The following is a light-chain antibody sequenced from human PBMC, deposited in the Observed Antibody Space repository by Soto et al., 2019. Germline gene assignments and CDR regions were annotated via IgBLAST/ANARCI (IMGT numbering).Light chain of an antibody. V-gene: IGLV8-61*02. CDR2: STN. CDR1: SGSVSTSYY. Sequence: QTVVTQEPSFSVSPGGTVTLTCGLSSGSVSTSYYPSWYQQTPGQAPRTLIYSTNTRSSGVPDCFSGSKSGNTASLTISGLQAEDEADYYCCSYAGGYTLGVFGGGTKLTVL. CDR3: CSYAGGYTLGV. J-gene: IGLJ2*01.